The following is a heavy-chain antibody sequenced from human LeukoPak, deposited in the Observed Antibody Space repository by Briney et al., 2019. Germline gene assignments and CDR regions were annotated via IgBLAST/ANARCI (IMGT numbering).Heavy chain of an antibody. CDR1: GFTFSSYA. CDR3: AKVLHLYY. V-gene: IGHV3-23*01. J-gene: IGHJ4*02. CDR2: ISGSGGST. D-gene: IGHD3-16*01. Sequence: GGSLGLSCAASGFTFSSYAMSWVRQAPGRGLGWVSAISGSGGSTYYADSVKGRFTISRDNSKNTLYLQINSLRAEDTAVYYCAKVLHLYYWGQGTLVTVSS.